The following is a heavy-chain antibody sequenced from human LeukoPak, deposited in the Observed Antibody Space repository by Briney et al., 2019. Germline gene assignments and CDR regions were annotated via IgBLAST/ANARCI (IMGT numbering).Heavy chain of an antibody. J-gene: IGHJ4*02. CDR1: GITFTNVW. CDR2: IKSRTAGGTT. V-gene: IGHV3-15*01. CDR3: STDSSTGDY. Sequence: GSLSLSCAASGITFTNVWMNWVRQAPGKGLEWVGRIKSRTAGGTTDYASPVKGRFTISRDDPKNILYLQMNSLKTEDTAVYYCSTDSSTGDYWGQGTRVTVSS. D-gene: IGHD1-1*01.